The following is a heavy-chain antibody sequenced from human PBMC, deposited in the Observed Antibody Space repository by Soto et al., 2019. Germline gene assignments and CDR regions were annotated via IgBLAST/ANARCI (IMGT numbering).Heavy chain of an antibody. V-gene: IGHV3-74*01. Sequence: GGSLRLSCAASGFTFSSYWMHWVRQAPGKGLVWVSRINSDGSDTSYADSVKGRFTISRDNAKNTLYLQMNSLRAEDTAVYYCASLWGYYDSSGNRGYFDYWGQGTLVTVSS. J-gene: IGHJ4*02. CDR2: INSDGSDT. CDR3: ASLWGYYDSSGNRGYFDY. D-gene: IGHD3-22*01. CDR1: GFTFSSYW.